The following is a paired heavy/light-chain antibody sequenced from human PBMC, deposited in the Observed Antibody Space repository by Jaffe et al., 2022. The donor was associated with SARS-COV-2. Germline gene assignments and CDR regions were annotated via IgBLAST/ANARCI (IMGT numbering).Heavy chain of an antibody. CDR1: GFSLSRHG. Sequence: QVQLVESGGGVVQSGRSLTLSCAASGFSLSRHGIHWVRQAPGKGLEWVAIMWRDGSKEYYADSVKGRFRVSRDISKNTLFLQMNSLRAEDTAVYYCARAQDFWNDAPYSISRDNWFDPWGQGTLVTVSS. CDR3: ARAQDFWNDAPYSISRDNWFDP. J-gene: IGHJ5*02. D-gene: IGHD1-1*01. CDR2: MWRDGSKE. V-gene: IGHV3-33*01.
Light chain of an antibody. Sequence: QSVLTQPPSVSGAPGQGVTISCTGSSSNIGANFDVHWYRQLPGTPPKLLIYRNSKRPSGVPGRFSGSKSGTSASLAVSGLQTEDEADYYCQSYDRTLDAYVFGTGTRITVL. CDR2: RNS. CDR1: SSNIGANFD. J-gene: IGLJ1*01. CDR3: QSYDRTLDAYV. V-gene: IGLV1-40*01.